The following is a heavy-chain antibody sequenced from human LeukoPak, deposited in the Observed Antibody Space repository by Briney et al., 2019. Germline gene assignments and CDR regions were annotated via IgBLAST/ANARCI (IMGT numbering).Heavy chain of an antibody. Sequence: GGSLRLSCAASRFTFDDYGMSWVRQAPGKGLEWVSGINCNGGSTGYADSFKGRFTMSRDNAKNSLYLQMNRLRAEATALYYCAKSFGGSSVGAFDIWGQGTMVTVSS. CDR2: INCNGGST. D-gene: IGHD4-23*01. CDR1: RFTFDDYG. J-gene: IGHJ3*02. CDR3: AKSFGGSSVGAFDI. V-gene: IGHV3-20*04.